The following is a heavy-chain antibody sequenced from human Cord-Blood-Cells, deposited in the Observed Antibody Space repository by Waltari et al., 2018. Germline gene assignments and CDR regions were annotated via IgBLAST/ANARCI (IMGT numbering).Heavy chain of an antibody. CDR1: GLASSLYS. V-gene: IGHV4-59*01. Sequence: QVQLQASRAGLVKPSETLSLTWTASGLASSLYSCGWIRQPPGKGLEWIGYIYYSGSTNYNPSLKSRVTISVDTSKNQFSLKLSSVTAADTAVYYCARYRTGTFDYWGQGTLVTVSS. CDR3: ARYRTGTFDY. CDR2: IYYSGST. J-gene: IGHJ4*02. D-gene: IGHD1-1*01.